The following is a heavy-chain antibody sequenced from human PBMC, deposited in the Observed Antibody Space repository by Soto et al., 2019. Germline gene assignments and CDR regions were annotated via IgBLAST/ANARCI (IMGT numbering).Heavy chain of an antibody. CDR1: GGSISSYY. J-gene: IGHJ5*02. V-gene: IGHV4-4*07. Sequence: QVQLQESGPGLVKPSETLSLTCTVSGGSISSYYWSWIRQPDGTGLEWIGRIHTSGSTNYHPSPKSRVTMSVDTANNQYSLELSSVTAADTAVYYCARVVGATRGGWFDPWGQGTLVTVSS. D-gene: IGHD1-26*01. CDR3: ARVVGATRGGWFDP. CDR2: IHTSGST.